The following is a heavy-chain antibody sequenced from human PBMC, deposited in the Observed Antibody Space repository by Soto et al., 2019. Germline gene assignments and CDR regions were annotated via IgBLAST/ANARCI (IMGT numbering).Heavy chain of an antibody. D-gene: IGHD5-18*01. CDR2: ISSSSSYI. V-gene: IGHV3-21*01. Sequence: EVQLVESGGGLVKPGGSLRLSCAASGFTFSSYSMNWVRQAPGKGLEWVSSISSSSSYIYYADSVKGRFTISRDNAKNSLYLQMNSLRAEDTAVYYCASSVDTAMEYYFDYWGQGTLVTVSS. CDR3: ASSVDTAMEYYFDY. J-gene: IGHJ4*02. CDR1: GFTFSSYS.